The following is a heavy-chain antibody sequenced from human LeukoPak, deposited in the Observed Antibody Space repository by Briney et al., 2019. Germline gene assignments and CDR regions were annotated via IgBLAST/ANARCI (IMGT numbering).Heavy chain of an antibody. CDR1: GFTFSRYG. D-gene: IGHD3-22*01. CDR2: IRYDGSNK. Sequence: GGSLRLSCGASGFTFSRYGMHWVRQAPGKGLEWVAFIRYDGSNKYYADSVKGRFTISRDNSKNTLYLQMNSLRAEDTAVYYCAKDYYDSSGLGYWGQGTLVTVSS. CDR3: AKDYYDSSGLGY. J-gene: IGHJ4*02. V-gene: IGHV3-30*02.